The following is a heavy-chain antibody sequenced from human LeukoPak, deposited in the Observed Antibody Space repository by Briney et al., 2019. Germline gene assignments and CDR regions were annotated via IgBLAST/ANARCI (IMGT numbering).Heavy chain of an antibody. Sequence: GGSLRLSCAASGFTFSPYSMCWVRQAPGKGLEWVSCISSSNSYIYYADSVKGRFTISRDNAKKLVYLQMNSLRAEDTAVYYCAKDRSIGTYYTFDSWGQGTLVTVSS. CDR2: ISSSNSYI. V-gene: IGHV3-21*04. J-gene: IGHJ4*02. CDR1: GFTFSPYS. D-gene: IGHD1-26*01. CDR3: AKDRSIGTYYTFDS.